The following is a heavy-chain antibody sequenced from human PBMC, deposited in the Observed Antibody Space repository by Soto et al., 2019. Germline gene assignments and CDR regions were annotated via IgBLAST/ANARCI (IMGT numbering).Heavy chain of an antibody. D-gene: IGHD2-15*01. CDR3: ARHGAVVAATQIDY. CDR2: IYYSGST. J-gene: IGHJ4*02. Sequence: SETLSLTCTVSGGSISSYYWGWIRQPPGKGLEWIGSIYYSGSTYYNPSLKSRVTISVDTSKNQFSLKLSSVTAADTAVYYCARHGAVVAATQIDYWGQGTLVTVSS. V-gene: IGHV4-39*01. CDR1: GGSISSYY.